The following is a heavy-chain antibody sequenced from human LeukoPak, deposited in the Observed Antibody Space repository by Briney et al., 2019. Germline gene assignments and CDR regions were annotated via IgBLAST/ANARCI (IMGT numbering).Heavy chain of an antibody. CDR3: ARARGGSSWGFDY. D-gene: IGHD6-13*01. V-gene: IGHV4-59*01. Sequence: SGTLSLTCTVSGGSISSYYWSWIRQPPGKGLEWIGYIYYSGSTNYNPSLKSRVTISVDTSKNQFSPKLSSVTAADTAVYYCARARGGSSWGFDYWGQGTLVTVSS. J-gene: IGHJ4*02. CDR1: GGSISSYY. CDR2: IYYSGST.